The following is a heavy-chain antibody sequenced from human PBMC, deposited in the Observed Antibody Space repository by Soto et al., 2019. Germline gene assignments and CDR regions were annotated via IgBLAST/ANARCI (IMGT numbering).Heavy chain of an antibody. CDR1: GFTFSSYG. V-gene: IGHV3-30*18. D-gene: IGHD4-17*01. CDR3: AKVQWGLETVANDAFDI. Sequence: GGSLRLSCAASGFTFSSYGMHWVCQAPGKGLEWVAVLSYDGSNKYYADSVKGRFTISRDNSKNTLYLQMNSLRAEYTAVYYCAKVQWGLETVANDAFDIWGQGTMVTVSS. J-gene: IGHJ3*02. CDR2: LSYDGSNK.